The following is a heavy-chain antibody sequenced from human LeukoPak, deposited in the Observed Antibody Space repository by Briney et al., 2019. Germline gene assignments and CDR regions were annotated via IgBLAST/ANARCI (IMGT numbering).Heavy chain of an antibody. J-gene: IGHJ4*02. D-gene: IGHD6-13*01. CDR3: AKGNRIAAAYLTIDY. CDR2: MNPNSGNT. V-gene: IGHV1-8*01. Sequence: ASVKVSCKASGYTFTSYDINWVRQATGQGLEWMGWMNPNSGNTGYAQKFQGRVTMTRNTSISTAYMELSSLRSEDTAVYYCAKGNRIAAAYLTIDYWGQGTLVTVSS. CDR1: GYTFTSYD.